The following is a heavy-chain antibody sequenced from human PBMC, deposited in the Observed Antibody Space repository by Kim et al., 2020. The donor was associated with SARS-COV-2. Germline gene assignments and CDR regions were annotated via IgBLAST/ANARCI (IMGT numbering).Heavy chain of an antibody. D-gene: IGHD2-15*01. CDR3: ARVLHVVVVAARDAFDI. V-gene: IGHV1-18*01. J-gene: IGHJ3*02. Sequence: LQGRVTMTTDTSTSTAYMELRSLRSDDTAVYYCARVLHVVVVAARDAFDIWGQGTMVTVSS.